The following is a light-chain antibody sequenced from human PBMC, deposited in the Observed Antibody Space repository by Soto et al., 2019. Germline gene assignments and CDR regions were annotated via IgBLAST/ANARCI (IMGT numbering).Light chain of an antibody. Sequence: VVLTQSPATLSLSPGERATLSCRTSLSVSVYLDWYQQKPGQAPRLLISDASNRATGIPARFSGSGSGTDFTLTISSLEPEDFATYYCQQSYSTLLLTFGGGTKVEIK. V-gene: IGKV3-11*01. J-gene: IGKJ4*01. CDR3: QQSYSTLLLT. CDR1: LSVSVY. CDR2: DAS.